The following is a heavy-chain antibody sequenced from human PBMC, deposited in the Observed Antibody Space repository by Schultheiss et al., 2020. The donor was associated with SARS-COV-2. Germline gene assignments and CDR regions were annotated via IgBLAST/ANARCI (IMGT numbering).Heavy chain of an antibody. CDR3: ARDRYDFWSGYVSYWYFDL. V-gene: IGHV1-2*04. CDR2: INPNSGGT. J-gene: IGHJ2*01. Sequence: ASVKVSCKASGYTFTGYHMHWVRQAPGQGLEWMGWINPNSGGTNYAQKFQGWVTMTRDTSISTAYMELSRLRSDDTAVYYCARDRYDFWSGYVSYWYFDLWSRGTLVTVSS. CDR1: GYTFTGYH. D-gene: IGHD3-3*01.